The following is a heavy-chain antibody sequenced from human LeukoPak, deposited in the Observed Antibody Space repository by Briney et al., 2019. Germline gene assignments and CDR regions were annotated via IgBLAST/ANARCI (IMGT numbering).Heavy chain of an antibody. CDR3: ARLIEAAPAMDY. CDR1: GGSISSSSYY. Sequence: PSETLSLTCTVSGGSISSSSYYWGWIRQPPGKGLEWIGSIYYSGSTYYNPSLKSRVTISVDTSKNQFSLKLSSVAATDTALYSCARLIEAAPAMDYWGQGTLVTVSS. V-gene: IGHV4-39*01. J-gene: IGHJ4*02. D-gene: IGHD5-12*01. CDR2: IYYSGST.